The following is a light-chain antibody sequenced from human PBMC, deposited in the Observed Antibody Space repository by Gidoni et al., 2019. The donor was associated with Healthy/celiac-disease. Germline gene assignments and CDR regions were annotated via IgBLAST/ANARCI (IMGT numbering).Light chain of an antibody. CDR1: SSDVGGYND. CDR3: SSYAGSNNVV. Sequence: QSALTQPPPASGSPGQSVTISCTGTSSDVGGYNDVSWYQQHPGKAPKLMIYEVSKRHSGVPDRFSGSKSGNTASLTVAGLQAEDEADYYCSSYAGSNNVVFGGGTKLTVL. CDR2: EVS. V-gene: IGLV2-8*01. J-gene: IGLJ2*01.